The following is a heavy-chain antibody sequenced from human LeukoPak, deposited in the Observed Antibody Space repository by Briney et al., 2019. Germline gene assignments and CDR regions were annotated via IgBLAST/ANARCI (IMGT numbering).Heavy chain of an antibody. V-gene: IGHV4-34*01. CDR3: ARGQVPAARGCNWFDP. J-gene: IGHJ5*02. CDR2: INARGDT. CDR1: GWSFNDYY. Sequence: PSETLSLTCAVYGWSFNDYYWNWIRQPPGKGLEWIGEINARGDTNFNPSLKSRVTISVDTSKNQFSLRLTSMIAADTAVYYCARGQVPAARGCNWFDPWGQGTLVTVSS. D-gene: IGHD2-2*01.